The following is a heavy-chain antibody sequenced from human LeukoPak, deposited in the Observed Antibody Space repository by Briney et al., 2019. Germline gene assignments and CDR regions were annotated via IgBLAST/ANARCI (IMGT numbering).Heavy chain of an antibody. J-gene: IGHJ4*02. D-gene: IGHD4-11*01. CDR2: IYTSGST. CDR1: GGSISSYY. V-gene: IGHV4-4*07. CDR3: ARGDYSNYLNFDY. Sequence: PSETLSLTSTVSGGSISSYYWSWTRQPAGKGLEWIGRIYTSGSTNYNPSLKSRVTMSVDTSKNQFSLKLSSVTAADTAVYYCARGDYSNYLNFDYWGQGTLVTVSS.